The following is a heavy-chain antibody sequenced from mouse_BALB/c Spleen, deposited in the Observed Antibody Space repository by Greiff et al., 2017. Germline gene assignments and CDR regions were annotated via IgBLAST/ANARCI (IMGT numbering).Heavy chain of an antibody. Sequence: VQGVESGPGLVAPSQCLSITCTVSGFSLTSYGVHWVRQPPGKGLEWLGVIWAGGSTNYNSALLSRLSISKDNSKSQVFLKMNSLQTDDTARYYCARDHNGYYGAYWGQGTLVTVSA. V-gene: IGHV2-9*02. CDR1: GFSLTSYG. CDR3: ARDHNGYYGAY. J-gene: IGHJ3*01. CDR2: IWAGGST. D-gene: IGHD2-3*01.